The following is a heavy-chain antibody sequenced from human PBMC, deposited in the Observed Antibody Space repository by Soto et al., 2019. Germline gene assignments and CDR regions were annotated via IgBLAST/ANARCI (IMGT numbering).Heavy chain of an antibody. CDR3: ARDYITIFGVVIIPDCYYGMDV. Sequence: QVQLVQSGAEVKKPGSSVKVSCKASGGTFSSYAISWVRQAPGQGLEWMGGIIPIFGTANYAQKFQGRVTITADESTSTAYMELSSLRSEDTAVYYCARDYITIFGVVIIPDCYYGMDVWGQGTTVTVSS. V-gene: IGHV1-69*01. CDR1: GGTFSSYA. J-gene: IGHJ6*02. CDR2: IIPIFGTA. D-gene: IGHD3-3*01.